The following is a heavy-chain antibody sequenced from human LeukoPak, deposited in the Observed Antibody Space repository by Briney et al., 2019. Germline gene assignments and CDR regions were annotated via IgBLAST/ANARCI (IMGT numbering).Heavy chain of an antibody. J-gene: IGHJ5*02. D-gene: IGHD3-22*01. V-gene: IGHV3-23*01. Sequence: GQSLRLSCAASGFTFSSYAMSWVRQAPGKGLEWISGITAAGDTTHHTDSVQGRFTISRDNSKNTLFLQMNSLRVEDTAVYYCAREKIGYYDGSGRGWFDPWGQGTLVTVSS. CDR2: ITAAGDTT. CDR1: GFTFSSYA. CDR3: AREKIGYYDGSGRGWFDP.